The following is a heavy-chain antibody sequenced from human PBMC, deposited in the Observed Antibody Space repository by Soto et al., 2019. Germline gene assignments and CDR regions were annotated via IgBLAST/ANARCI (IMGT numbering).Heavy chain of an antibody. Sequence: ETLSLTCAVSGYSIASGYYWAWIRQSPGKGLEWIGSIYHAGSVYYNPSLNSRVAVSLDTSKNHFSLKLTSVTAADTAVYYCARTFDYYGMDVWDQGTTVTVSS. V-gene: IGHV4-38-2*01. CDR1: GYSIASGYY. CDR3: ARTFDYYGMDV. CDR2: IYHAGSV. J-gene: IGHJ6*02.